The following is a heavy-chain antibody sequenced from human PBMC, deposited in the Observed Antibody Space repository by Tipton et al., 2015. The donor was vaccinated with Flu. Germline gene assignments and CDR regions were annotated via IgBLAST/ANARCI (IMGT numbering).Heavy chain of an antibody. CDR3: ARSHCSSTSCYYYYMDV. V-gene: IGHV3-74*01. D-gene: IGHD2-2*01. J-gene: IGHJ6*03. CDR2: INSDGRST. CDR1: GFTFSSYW. Sequence: SLRLSCAASGFTFSSYWMHWVRQAPGKGLVWVSRINSDGRSTSYADSVKGRFTISRDNSKNTLYLQMNSLRAEDTAVYYCARSHCSSTSCYYYYMDVWGKGTTVTVSS.